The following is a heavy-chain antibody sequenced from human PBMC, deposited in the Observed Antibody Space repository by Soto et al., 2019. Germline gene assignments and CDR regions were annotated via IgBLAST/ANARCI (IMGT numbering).Heavy chain of an antibody. J-gene: IGHJ4*02. CDR2: ISKSGGTT. Sequence: GGSLRLSCAASGFTFSAYEMHWVRQAPGQGLEWVSYISKSGGTTYYADSVKGRSTISRDDAKNSVYLQMSSLRPEDMAVYKCVREGHYYFDYWGQGALVTVSS. CDR3: VREGHYYFDY. CDR1: GFTFSAYE. V-gene: IGHV3-48*03.